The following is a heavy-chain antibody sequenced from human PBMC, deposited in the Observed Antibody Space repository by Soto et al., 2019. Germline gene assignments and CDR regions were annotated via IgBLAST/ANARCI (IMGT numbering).Heavy chain of an antibody. J-gene: IGHJ4*02. CDR3: AKDWLHPAQPQQIAALLDY. D-gene: IGHD6-6*01. V-gene: IGHV3-23*01. Sequence: GGSLRLSCAASGFTFSSYAMSWVRQAPGKGLEWVSAISGSGGSTYYADSVKGRFTISRDNSKNTLYLQMNSLRAEDTAVYYWAKDWLHPAQPQQIAALLDYWDQGTLVTVSS. CDR1: GFTFSSYA. CDR2: ISGSGGST.